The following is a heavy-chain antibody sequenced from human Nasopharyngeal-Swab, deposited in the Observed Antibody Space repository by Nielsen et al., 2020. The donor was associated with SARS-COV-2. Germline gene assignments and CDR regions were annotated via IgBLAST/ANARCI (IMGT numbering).Heavy chain of an antibody. CDR1: GASITSAGYS. CDR3: ARIYTRRCTNNICIGYFDY. J-gene: IGHJ4*02. V-gene: IGHV4-30-2*01. D-gene: IGHD2-15*01. Sequence: SETLSLTCAVSGASITSAGYSWNWIRQPPGKDLEWIGYINHSGNTHYNPSLWGRVTISEDTSSNQFSLTLTSATAADTATYYCARIYTRRCTNNICIGYFDYWGQGALVTVSS. CDR2: INHSGNT.